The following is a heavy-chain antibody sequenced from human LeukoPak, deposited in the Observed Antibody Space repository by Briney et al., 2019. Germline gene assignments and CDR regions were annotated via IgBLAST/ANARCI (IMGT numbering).Heavy chain of an antibody. CDR1: GFTFSSYW. CDR3: ARVRASYYYDSSGYQTRGAFDI. V-gene: IGHV3-7*01. J-gene: IGHJ3*02. CDR2: IKQDGSEK. D-gene: IGHD3-22*01. Sequence: GGSLRLSCAASGFTFSSYWMSWVRQAPGKGLEWVANIKQDGSEKYYVDSVKGRFTISRDNAKNSLYLQMNSLRAEDTAVYYCARVRASYYYDSSGYQTRGAFDIWGQGTMVTVSS.